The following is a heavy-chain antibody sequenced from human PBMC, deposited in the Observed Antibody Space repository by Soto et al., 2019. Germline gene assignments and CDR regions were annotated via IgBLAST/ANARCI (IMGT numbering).Heavy chain of an antibody. CDR2: ISGGGGRT. D-gene: IGHD4-4*01. CDR1: GFTFSSYA. Sequence: EVQLLESGGGLVQPGGSLRLSCAASGFTFSSYAMSWVRQAPGKGLEWVSGISGGGGRTYYADSVKGRFTISRDNSKNTVYVQMNGLRAGDPAVYYCTYRDASDSWGQGTMVAVSS. J-gene: IGHJ3*02. V-gene: IGHV3-23*01. CDR3: TYRDASDS.